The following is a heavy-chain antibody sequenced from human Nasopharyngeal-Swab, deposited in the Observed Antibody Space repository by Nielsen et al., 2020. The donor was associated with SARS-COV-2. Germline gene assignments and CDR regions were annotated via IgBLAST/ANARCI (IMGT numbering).Heavy chain of an antibody. V-gene: IGHV3-21*01. CDR1: GFTFSSYS. CDR3: ARDGDYSGWELTDY. J-gene: IGHJ4*02. CDR2: ISSSSSYI. D-gene: IGHD1-26*01. Sequence: GGSLRLSCAASGFTFSSYSMNWVRQAPGKGLEWVSSISSSSSYIYYADSVKGRFTISRDNAKNSLYLQMNSPRAEDTAVYYCARDGDYSGWELTDYWGQGTLVTVSS.